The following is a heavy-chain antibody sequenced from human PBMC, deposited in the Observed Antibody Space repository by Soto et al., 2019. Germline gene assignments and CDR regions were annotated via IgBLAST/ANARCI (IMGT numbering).Heavy chain of an antibody. D-gene: IGHD3-3*01. J-gene: IGHJ5*02. CDR3: ARGGGTILAPLP. Sequence: QVQLVQSGAEVKKPGASVKVSCKASGYTFTGYFMHWVRQAPGQGLEWMGWINSNSGAKKYAQKFQGRVTLRRDTSISTAYMELSGLRSDDTAVYYCARGGGTILAPLPWGQGTLVTVSS. CDR1: GYTFTGYF. V-gene: IGHV1-2*02. CDR2: INSNSGAK.